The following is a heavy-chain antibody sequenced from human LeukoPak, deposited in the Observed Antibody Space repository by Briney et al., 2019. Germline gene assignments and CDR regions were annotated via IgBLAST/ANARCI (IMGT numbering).Heavy chain of an antibody. J-gene: IGHJ4*02. CDR2: INPSGGST. V-gene: IGHV1-46*03. CDR1: GYTFTSYY. D-gene: IGHD3-16*01. CDR3: ARDGGGVYDYVWGSYFYYFDY. Sequence: ASVKVSCKASGYTFTSYYMHWVRQAPAQGLEWMGIINPSGGSTSYAQKFQGRVTVTRDTSTSTVYMELSSLRSEDTAVYYCARDGGGVYDYVWGSYFYYFDYWGQGTLVTVSS.